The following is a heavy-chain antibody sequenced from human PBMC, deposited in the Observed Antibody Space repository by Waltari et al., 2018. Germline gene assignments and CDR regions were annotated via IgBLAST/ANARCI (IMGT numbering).Heavy chain of an antibody. CDR1: GGTFVSYA. D-gene: IGHD5-18*01. J-gene: IGHJ2*01. CDR3: ARGPMTATGQGYFDI. V-gene: IGHV1-69*01. Sequence: QVQLVQSGAEVKNPGSSVTVSCKASGGTFVSYAFSGVRQPPGQGLEWMGGIIPIFKTTNYPQKFQSRVTITADESTSTAFMELTSLKSDDTAFYYCARGPMTATGQGYFDIWGRGTLVTVSS. CDR2: IIPIFKTT.